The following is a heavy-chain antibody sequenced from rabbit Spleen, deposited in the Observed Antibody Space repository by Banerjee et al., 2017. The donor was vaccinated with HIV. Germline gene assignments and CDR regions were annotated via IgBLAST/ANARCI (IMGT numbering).Heavy chain of an antibody. V-gene: IGHV1S45*01. CDR1: GFSFSSSYY. CDR2: IYAGSSGST. D-gene: IGHD2-1*01. CDR3: ARGSATMTMVITGYYFNL. Sequence: QEQLVESGGGLVKPGASLTLTCTASGFSFSSSYYMCWVRQAPGKGLECIACIYAGSSGSTYYASWAKGRFTISKTSSTTVTLQMTSLTAADTATDFCARGSATMTMVITGYYFNLWGPGTLVTVS. J-gene: IGHJ4*01.